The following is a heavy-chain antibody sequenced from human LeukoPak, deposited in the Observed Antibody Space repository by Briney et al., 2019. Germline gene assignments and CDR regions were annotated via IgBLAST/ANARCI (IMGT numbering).Heavy chain of an antibody. V-gene: IGHV1-18*01. J-gene: IGHJ4*02. CDR3: ARAGAIVATIIDY. CDR2: ISAYNGNT. D-gene: IGHD5-12*01. Sequence: ASVKVSCKASGYTFTFYGISWVRQAPGQGLEWMGWISAYNGNTNYAQKLQGRVTMTTDTSTSTAYRELRSLRSDDTAVYYCARAGAIVATIIDYWGQGTLVTVSS. CDR1: GYTFTFYG.